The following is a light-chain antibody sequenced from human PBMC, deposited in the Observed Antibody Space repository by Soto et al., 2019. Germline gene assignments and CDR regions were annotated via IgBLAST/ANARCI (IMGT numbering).Light chain of an antibody. Sequence: DIQMTQSPSSLSASVGDRATITCRASQSISSFLNWYQQKPGKAPRLLIYAASSLPSGVPSRLGAGGSGTDFTLTISSLQPEEFATYYCQQNYSTPETFGQGTNVEIK. CDR3: QQNYSTPET. CDR2: AAS. CDR1: QSISSF. J-gene: IGKJ1*01. V-gene: IGKV1-39*01.